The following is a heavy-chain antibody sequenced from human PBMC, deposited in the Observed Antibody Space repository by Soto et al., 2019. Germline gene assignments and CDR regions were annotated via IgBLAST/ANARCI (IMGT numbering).Heavy chain of an antibody. D-gene: IGHD2-2*01. CDR3: ARHLIVVVPAAGANDY. V-gene: IGHV5-10-1*03. J-gene: IGHJ4*02. Sequence: EVQLVQSGAEVKKPGESLRISCKGSGYSFTSYWISWVRQMPGKGLEWMGRIDPSDSYTNYSPSFQGHVTISADKSISTAYLQWSSLKASDTAMYYCARHLIVVVPAAGANDYWGQGTLVTVSS. CDR2: IDPSDSYT. CDR1: GYSFTSYW.